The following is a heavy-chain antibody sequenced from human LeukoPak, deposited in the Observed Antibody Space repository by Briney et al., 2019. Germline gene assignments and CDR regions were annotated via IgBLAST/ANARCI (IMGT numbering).Heavy chain of an antibody. V-gene: IGHV2-5*02. J-gene: IGHJ4*02. D-gene: IGHD4-23*01. CDR3: AHSIGNPYFDY. CDR1: GFSLSTSGVG. Sequence: SGPTLVRPTQTLTLTCTFSGFSLSTSGVGVGWIRQPPGKALEWLALVYWDDDKRYSPSLKSRLTISKDTSKNQVVLTMTGMDPVDTATYHCAHSIGNPYFDYWGQGTLVTVSS. CDR2: VYWDDDK.